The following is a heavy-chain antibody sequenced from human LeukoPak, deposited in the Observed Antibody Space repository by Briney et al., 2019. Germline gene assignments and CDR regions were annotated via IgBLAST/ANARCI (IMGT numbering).Heavy chain of an antibody. CDR3: ARVVLAAAGSNWFHP. CDR1: GYTFTSYA. D-gene: IGHD6-13*01. Sequence: ASVKVCCKASGYTFTSYAISWVRQAPGQGLEWMGWISAYNGNTNYAQKLQGRVTMTTDTSTSTAYMELRSLRSDDTAVYYCARVVLAAAGSNWFHPWGQGTLVTVSS. J-gene: IGHJ5*02. CDR2: ISAYNGNT. V-gene: IGHV1-18*04.